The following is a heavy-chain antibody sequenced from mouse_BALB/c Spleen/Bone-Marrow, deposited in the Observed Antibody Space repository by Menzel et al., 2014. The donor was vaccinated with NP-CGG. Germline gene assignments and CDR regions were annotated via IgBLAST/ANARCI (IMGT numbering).Heavy chain of an antibody. CDR2: ISSGGSYT. CDR1: GFTFSSYA. V-gene: IGHV5-9-3*01. CDR3: ARQYDYDGAWFAY. Sequence: EVQVVESGGGLVKPGGSLKLSCAASGFTFSSYAMSWVRQTPEKRLEWVATISSGGSYTYYPDSVKGRFTISRDNAKNILYLQMSSLRSEDTAMYYCARQYDYDGAWFAYWGQGTLVTVSA. D-gene: IGHD2-4*01. J-gene: IGHJ3*01.